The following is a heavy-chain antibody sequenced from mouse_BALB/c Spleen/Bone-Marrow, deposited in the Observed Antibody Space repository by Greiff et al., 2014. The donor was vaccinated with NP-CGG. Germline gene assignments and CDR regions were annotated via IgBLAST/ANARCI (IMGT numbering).Heavy chain of an antibody. CDR2: IDPASGNT. V-gene: IGHV14-3*02. Sequence: EVQLQQSGADLVKPGASVKLSCTTSGFNIKDTFMHWVKQRPEQGLEWIERIDPASGNTKYDPKFQGKATITAGTSSNKVSLQLSGLTSEDTAVHYRAHDAPFTYWGQGTLVTVSA. CDR3: AHDAPFTY. J-gene: IGHJ3*01. D-gene: IGHD2-3*01. CDR1: GFNIKDTF.